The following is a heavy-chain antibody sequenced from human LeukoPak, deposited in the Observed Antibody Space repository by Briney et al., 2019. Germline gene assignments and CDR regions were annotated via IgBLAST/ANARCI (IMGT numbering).Heavy chain of an antibody. V-gene: IGHV4-34*01. Sequence: SETLSLTCAGYGGSFSGYYWSWMRQPPGKGLEWSGEINHSGSTNDNPSLKSRVTISVDTSKNQFSLKLSSVTAADTAVYYCATKSRGYYGSGLGYYYYYMDAWGKGTTVTVSS. D-gene: IGHD3-10*01. CDR1: GGSFSGYY. J-gene: IGHJ6*03. CDR3: ATKSRGYYGSGLGYYYYYMDA. CDR2: INHSGST.